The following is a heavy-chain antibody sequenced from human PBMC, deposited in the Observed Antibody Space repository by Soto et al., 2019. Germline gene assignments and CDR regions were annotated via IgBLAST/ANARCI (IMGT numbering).Heavy chain of an antibody. CDR2: FDPEDGET. Sequence: GASVKVSCKVSGYTLTELSMHWVRQAPGKGLEWMGGFDPEDGETIYAQKFQGRVTMTEDTSTDTAYMELSGLRSEDTAVYYCATVVTWQQSYFDYWGQGTLVTVSS. J-gene: IGHJ4*02. D-gene: IGHD6-13*01. V-gene: IGHV1-24*01. CDR1: GYTLTELS. CDR3: ATVVTWQQSYFDY.